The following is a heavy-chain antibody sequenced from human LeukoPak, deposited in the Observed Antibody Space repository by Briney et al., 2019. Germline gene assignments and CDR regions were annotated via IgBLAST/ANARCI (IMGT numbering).Heavy chain of an antibody. V-gene: IGHV3-48*03. J-gene: IGHJ4*02. CDR2: ISSSGSTI. CDR1: GFTFSSYE. CDR3: ARVRRGAYFDY. Sequence: GGSLRLSCAASGFTFSSYEMNWVRQAPGKGLEWVSYISSSGSTIYYADSVKGRFTISRDNAKNSLYLRMNSLRAEDTAVYYCARVRRGAYFDYWGQGTLVTVSS.